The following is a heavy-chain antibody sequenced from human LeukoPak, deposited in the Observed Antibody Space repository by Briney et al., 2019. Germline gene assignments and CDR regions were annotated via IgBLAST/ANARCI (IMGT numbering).Heavy chain of an antibody. J-gene: IGHJ6*03. CDR3: ARATWDPNYYYYMDV. CDR2: ISSRSSYI. D-gene: IGHD1-26*01. V-gene: IGHV3-21*01. Sequence: GGSLSLSCAASGFTFSSHWMHWVRQAPGKGLEWVSSISSRSSYIYYADSVKGRFTNSRDNAQNSQFLQMTSLRAEDTAVYFCARATWDPNYYYYMDVWGKGTTVTISS. CDR1: GFTFSSHW.